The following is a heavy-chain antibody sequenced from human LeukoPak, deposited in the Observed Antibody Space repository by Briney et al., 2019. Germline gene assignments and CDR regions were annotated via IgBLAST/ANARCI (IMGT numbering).Heavy chain of an antibody. CDR3: ARDMTALDY. CDR1: GFTFSDRY. Sequence: PGGSLRLYCVASGFTFSDRYMTWIRQAPGKGLEWVARISDDSTYTNYADSVKGRFSISRDNAKKSLYLQMDSLRAEDTAVYYCARDMTALDYWGPGTLVTVSS. CDR2: ISDDSTYT. V-gene: IGHV3-11*06. J-gene: IGHJ4*02. D-gene: IGHD2-21*02.